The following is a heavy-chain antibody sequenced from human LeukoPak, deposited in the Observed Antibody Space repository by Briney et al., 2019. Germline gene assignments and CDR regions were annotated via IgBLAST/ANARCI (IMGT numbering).Heavy chain of an antibody. CDR3: ARDTGEDWFDP. V-gene: IGHV1-46*01. CDR1: GYTFTSYY. Sequence: ASVKVSCKASGYTFTSYYVHWVRQAPGQGLEWMGIINPSGGSTSYAQKFQGRVTMTRDMSTSTVYMELSSLRSEDTAVYYCARDTGEDWFDPWGQGTLVTVSS. CDR2: INPSGGST. D-gene: IGHD3-16*01. J-gene: IGHJ5*02.